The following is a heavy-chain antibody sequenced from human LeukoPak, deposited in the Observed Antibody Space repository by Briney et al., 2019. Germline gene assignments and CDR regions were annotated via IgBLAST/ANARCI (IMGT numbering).Heavy chain of an antibody. CDR2: ISGSGGST. D-gene: IGHD3-22*01. CDR1: GFTFSSYA. Sequence: GGSLRLSCAASGFTFSSYAMSWVRQAPGKGLEWVSAISGSGGSTYYADSVKGRFTISRDNSKNTLYLQMNSLRAEDTAAYYCAKGSYYDSSGSFYFDYWGQGTLVTVSS. V-gene: IGHV3-23*01. J-gene: IGHJ4*02. CDR3: AKGSYYDSSGSFYFDY.